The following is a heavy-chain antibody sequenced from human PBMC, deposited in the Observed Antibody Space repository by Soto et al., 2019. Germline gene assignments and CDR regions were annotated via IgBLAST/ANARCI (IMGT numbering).Heavy chain of an antibody. CDR1: GGSVGRRSAY. J-gene: IGHJ5*02. V-gene: IGHV4-39*01. Sequence: QLQLQESGPGLVKPSETLSLTCTVSGGSVGRRSAYLGWVRQPPGKGLEWIGTLFSGSTYSNPSLKSRVTMSVDTSKNQFSLKLTSVAATDTAIYYCATTRGIAVGGSFDNWGQGILVTVSS. D-gene: IGHD6-19*01. CDR2: LFSGST. CDR3: ATTRGIAVGGSFDN.